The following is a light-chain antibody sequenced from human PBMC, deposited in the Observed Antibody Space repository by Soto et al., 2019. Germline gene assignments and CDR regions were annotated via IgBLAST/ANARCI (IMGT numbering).Light chain of an antibody. V-gene: IGKV3-20*01. CDR3: QQYGSSYPWT. Sequence: EIVLTQSPATLSLSPGERATLSCRASQSVSSYLAWYQQKPGQAPRLLISGASNRATGIPDRFSGSGSGTDFTLTISRLEPEDFAVYYCQQYGSSYPWTFGQGTKVDIK. CDR2: GAS. J-gene: IGKJ1*01. CDR1: QSVSSY.